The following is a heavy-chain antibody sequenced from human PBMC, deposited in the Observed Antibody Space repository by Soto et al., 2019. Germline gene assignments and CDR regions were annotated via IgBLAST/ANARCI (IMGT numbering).Heavy chain of an antibody. CDR1: GYTFNTYG. CDR3: ARGTDYTQIASYHYGLDV. J-gene: IGHJ6*02. Sequence: ASVKVSCKTSGYTFNTYGISWVRQAPGQGLEWMGWISGYSGNSDYSQKFQGRVTMTRDTSTRIAYMELRGLTSDDTAVYYCARGTDYTQIASYHYGLDVWGQGTTVTVSS. V-gene: IGHV1-18*04. D-gene: IGHD4-4*01. CDR2: ISGYSGNS.